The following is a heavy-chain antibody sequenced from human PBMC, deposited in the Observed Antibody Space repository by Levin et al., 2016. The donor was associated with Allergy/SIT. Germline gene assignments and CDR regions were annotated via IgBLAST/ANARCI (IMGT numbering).Heavy chain of an antibody. J-gene: IGHJ5*02. CDR1: GFTFNSYA. D-gene: IGHD2-15*01. CDR3: VRDRRVVGKSGGSDP. V-gene: IGHV1-18*01. Sequence: GESLKISCAASGFTFNSYAMSWVRQAPGKGLEWVSAISADSGNTDYVQKFQGRVTMTTDTSTSTAYMDLRYLRSDDTAIYYCVRDRRVVGKSGGSDPWGQGTLVTVSS. CDR2: ISADSGNT.